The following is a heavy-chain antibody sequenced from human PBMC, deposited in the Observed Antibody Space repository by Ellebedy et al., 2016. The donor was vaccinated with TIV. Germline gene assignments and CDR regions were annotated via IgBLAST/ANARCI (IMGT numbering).Heavy chain of an antibody. D-gene: IGHD1-26*01. CDR2: ISGSDGST. J-gene: IGHJ5*02. Sequence: GESLKISXAASGFTFSSYAMSWVRQAPGKGLEWVSTISGSDGSTYYADSVKGRFTISRDNSKNTLYLEMSSLRVDDTAIYYCVRENSGRTGLPWFDPWGQGTRVTVSS. V-gene: IGHV3-23*01. CDR3: VRENSGRTGLPWFDP. CDR1: GFTFSSYA.